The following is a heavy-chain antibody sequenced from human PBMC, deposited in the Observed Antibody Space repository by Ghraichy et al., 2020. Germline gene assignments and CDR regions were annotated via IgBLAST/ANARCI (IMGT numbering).Heavy chain of an antibody. V-gene: IGHV3-23*01. CDR3: VPAGDSRESAY. D-gene: IGHD5-12*01. CDR1: GIPFSSYA. J-gene: IGHJ4*02. Sequence: GGSLRLSCAASGIPFSSYAMSWVRQAPGKGLEWVSAISGRSDGTYYADAVKGRFTISRDNSKNTLALQMNRLRAEYTAIYYCVPAGDSRESAYWGQGTLVTVSS. CDR2: ISGRSDGT.